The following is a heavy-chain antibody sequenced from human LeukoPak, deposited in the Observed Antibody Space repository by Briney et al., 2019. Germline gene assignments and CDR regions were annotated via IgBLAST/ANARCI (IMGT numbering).Heavy chain of an antibody. D-gene: IGHD1-7*01. Sequence: PGGSLRLSCAASGFTFSNYGIQWVRQAPGEGLEWVAFIRYDGSSKYYADSVKGRFTISRDNARNSLYLQMNSLRAEDTAVYYCARVETGTTLIGATDYWGQGTLVTVSS. CDR1: GFTFSNYG. V-gene: IGHV3-30*02. J-gene: IGHJ4*02. CDR2: IRYDGSSK. CDR3: ARVETGTTLIGATDY.